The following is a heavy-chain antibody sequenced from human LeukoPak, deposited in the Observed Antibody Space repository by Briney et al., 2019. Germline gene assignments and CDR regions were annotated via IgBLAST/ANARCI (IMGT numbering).Heavy chain of an antibody. CDR2: INPSGGST. V-gene: IGHV1-46*01. CDR1: GYTFTSYY. Sequence: ASVKVSCKASGYTFTSYYMHWVRQAPGQGLEWMGIINPSGGSTSYAQKFQGRVTMTRDTSTSTVYMELSSLGSEDTAVYYCARDRGGSSSWSYYYYYYMDVWGKGTTVTVSS. CDR3: ARDRGGSSSWSYYYYYYMDV. J-gene: IGHJ6*03. D-gene: IGHD6-13*01.